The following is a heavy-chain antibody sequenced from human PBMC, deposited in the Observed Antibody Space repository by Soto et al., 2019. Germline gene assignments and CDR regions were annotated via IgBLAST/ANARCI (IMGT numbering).Heavy chain of an antibody. CDR1: GGSMNGYY. V-gene: IGHV4-59*08. Sequence: PSETLSLTSSVSGGSMNGYYWSWIRQYPGKGLEWIGYIYDGDSANYNPSLISRLIISVDRSRNQFSLRLSSVTAADTAVYYCARLGSSGSLSPIDYWGQGTLVTVSS. D-gene: IGHD3-10*01. J-gene: IGHJ4*02. CDR2: IYDGDSA. CDR3: ARLGSSGSLSPIDY.